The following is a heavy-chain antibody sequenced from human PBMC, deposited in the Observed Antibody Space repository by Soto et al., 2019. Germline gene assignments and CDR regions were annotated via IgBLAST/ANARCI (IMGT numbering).Heavy chain of an antibody. V-gene: IGHV4-30-2*01. Sequence: ASETLSLTCAVSGGSISSGGYSWSWIRQPPGKGLEWIGYVFHSGSTYYSPSLKSRVTISIDGSKNQFSLKLTSVTAADTAVYYCARGSYGAGSDYWGQGILVTVSS. CDR3: ARGSYGAGSDY. CDR1: GGSISSGGYS. D-gene: IGHD3-10*01. J-gene: IGHJ4*02. CDR2: VFHSGST.